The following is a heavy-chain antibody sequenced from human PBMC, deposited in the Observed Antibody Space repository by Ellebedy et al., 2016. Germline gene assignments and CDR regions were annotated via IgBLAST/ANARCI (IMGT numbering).Heavy chain of an antibody. CDR1: GFTFSSYA. D-gene: IGHD3-10*01. J-gene: IGHJ4*02. CDR2: ISGSGGST. CDR3: TSYYIGYPYGSYHDY. Sequence: GESLKISXAASGFTFSSYAMSWVRQAPGKGLEWVSAISGSGGSTYYAVSVKGRFIISRDNFKNTLYLQLNSLSAEDTAIYYCTSYYIGYPYGSYHDYWGQGALVTVSS. V-gene: IGHV3-23*01.